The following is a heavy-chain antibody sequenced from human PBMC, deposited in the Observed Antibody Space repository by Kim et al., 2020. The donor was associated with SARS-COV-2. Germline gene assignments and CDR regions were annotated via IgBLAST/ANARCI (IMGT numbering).Heavy chain of an antibody. Sequence: ASVKVSCKASGYTFTNYAMNWVRQAPGQGLEWMGWINTNTGNPTYAQGFTGRFVFSLDTSVSTAYLQISSLKAEDTAVYYCARGHFDTIFGVLISLDAFDIWGQGTMVTVSS. J-gene: IGHJ3*02. V-gene: IGHV7-4-1*02. CDR1: GYTFTNYA. CDR3: ARGHFDTIFGVLISLDAFDI. D-gene: IGHD3-3*01. CDR2: INTNTGNP.